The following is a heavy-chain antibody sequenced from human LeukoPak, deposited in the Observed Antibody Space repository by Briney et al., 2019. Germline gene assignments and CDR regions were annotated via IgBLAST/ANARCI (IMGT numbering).Heavy chain of an antibody. V-gene: IGHV3-7*01. Sequence: PGGSLRLSCAASGFTFSSYWVTWVRQAPGKGLEWVADIKQDGSEKYYVDSVKGRFTISRDNAQNSLFLQMNSLRAEDTAVYYCGRVVSRSQLLSGGVWYDRYYCMDVWGKGTTVTVSS. D-gene: IGHD2-2*01. J-gene: IGHJ6*03. CDR1: GFTFSSYW. CDR2: IKQDGSEK. CDR3: GRVVSRSQLLSGGVWYDRYYCMDV.